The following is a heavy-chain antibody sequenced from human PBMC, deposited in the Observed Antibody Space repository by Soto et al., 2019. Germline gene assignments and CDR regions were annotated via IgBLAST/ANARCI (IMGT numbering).Heavy chain of an antibody. CDR2: IYYSGST. V-gene: IGHV4-59*01. CDR3: ARCSVACFDY. CDR1: GGSISSYY. Sequence: PSETLSLTCTVSGGSISSYYWSWIRQPPGKGLEWIGYIYYSGSTNYNPSLKSRVTISVDTSKNQFSLKLSSVTAADTAVSDCARCSVACFDYWGQGTLVTVSS. J-gene: IGHJ4*02. D-gene: IGHD6-19*01.